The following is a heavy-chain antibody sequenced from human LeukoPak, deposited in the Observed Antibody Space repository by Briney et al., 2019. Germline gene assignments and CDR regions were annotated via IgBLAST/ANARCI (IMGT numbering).Heavy chain of an antibody. J-gene: IGHJ4*02. Sequence: GGSLRLSCATSGFTFSIFAMSWVRQAPGKGLEWVSNVGFSDNTYYADSVKGRFTISRDNSRNTLSLQMNSLRAEDTAVYYCAKRVRSGSQLHHFDDWGQGTLVTVSS. CDR1: GFTFSIFA. CDR3: AKRVRSGSQLHHFDD. CDR2: VGFSDNT. V-gene: IGHV3-23*01. D-gene: IGHD3-10*01.